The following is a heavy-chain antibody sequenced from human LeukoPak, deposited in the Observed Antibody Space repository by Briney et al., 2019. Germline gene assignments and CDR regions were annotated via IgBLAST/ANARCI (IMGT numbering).Heavy chain of an antibody. CDR3: AKGEDVWRAYFDY. D-gene: IGHD1-26*01. J-gene: IGHJ4*02. CDR1: GFTFSSYA. Sequence: PGGSLRLSCAASGFTFSSYAMSWVRQAPGKGLEWVSAISGSGGSTYYADSVKGRFTISRDNSKNTLYLQMNSLRAEDTAIYYCAKGEDVWRAYFDYWGQGTLVTVSS. CDR2: ISGSGGST. V-gene: IGHV3-23*01.